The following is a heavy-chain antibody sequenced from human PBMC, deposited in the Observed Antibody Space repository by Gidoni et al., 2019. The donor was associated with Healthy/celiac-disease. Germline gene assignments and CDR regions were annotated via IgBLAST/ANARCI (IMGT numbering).Heavy chain of an antibody. CDR2: VNHSGST. V-gene: IGHV4-34*01. Sequence: QVQLQQWGAGLLKPSETLSLTCAVYGWSFSGYYWSWIRQPPGKGLEWIGEVNHSGSTNYNPSLKSRVTISVDTSKNQFSLKLSSVTAADTAVYYCARAERWELLGAFDIWGQGTMVTVSS. D-gene: IGHD1-26*01. J-gene: IGHJ3*02. CDR3: ARAERWELLGAFDI. CDR1: GWSFSGYY.